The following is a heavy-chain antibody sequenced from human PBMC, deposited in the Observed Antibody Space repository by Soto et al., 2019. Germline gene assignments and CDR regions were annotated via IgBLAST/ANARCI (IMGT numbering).Heavy chain of an antibody. CDR1: GGTFSSYA. Sequence: ASVKVSCKASGGTFSSYAISWVRQAPGQGLEWMGGIIPIFGTANYAQKFQGRVTITADESTSTAYMELSSLRSEDTAVYYCARGKERFGTAMARRIGMDVWGQGTTVTVSS. V-gene: IGHV1-69*13. CDR2: IIPIFGTA. J-gene: IGHJ6*02. CDR3: ARGKERFGTAMARRIGMDV. D-gene: IGHD5-18*01.